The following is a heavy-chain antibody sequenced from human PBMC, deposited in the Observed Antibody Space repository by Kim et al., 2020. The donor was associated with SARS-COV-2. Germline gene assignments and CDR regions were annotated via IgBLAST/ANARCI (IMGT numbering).Heavy chain of an antibody. CDR3: ARGRPRGSYYVFINWFDP. Sequence: SETLSLTCAVYGGSFSGYYWSWIRQPPGKGLEWIGEINHSGSTNYNPSLKSRVTISVDTSKNQFSLKLSSVTAADTAVYYCARGRPRGSYYVFINWFDPWGQGTLVTVSS. V-gene: IGHV4-34*01. D-gene: IGHD1-26*01. CDR1: GGSFSGYY. J-gene: IGHJ5*02. CDR2: INHSGST.